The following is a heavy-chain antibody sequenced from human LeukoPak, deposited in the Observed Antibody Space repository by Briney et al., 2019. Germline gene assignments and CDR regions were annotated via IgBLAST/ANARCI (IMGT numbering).Heavy chain of an antibody. D-gene: IGHD2-15*01. CDR1: GYTFSNYG. CDR2: ISPYNGKT. CDR3: ARELWCSGGGCYLNAFDI. V-gene: IGHV1-18*01. J-gene: IGHJ3*02. Sequence: ASVKVSSKASGYTFSNYGICWVRQAPGQGLEWMEYISPYNGKTDLAQKFQGRLIMTTDTSTSTAYMDLRSLRSDDTAVYYCARELWCSGGGCYLNAFDIWGQGTMVTVSS.